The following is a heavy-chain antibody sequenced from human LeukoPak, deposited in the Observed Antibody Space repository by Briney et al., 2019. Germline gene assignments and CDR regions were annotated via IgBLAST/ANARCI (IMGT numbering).Heavy chain of an antibody. CDR3: AKDSREDKPLGRPDY. D-gene: IGHD2-15*01. CDR2: IYSGGST. CDR1: GFTVSNNY. V-gene: IGHV3-66*01. Sequence: GGSLRLSCAASGFTVSNNYLTWVRQAPGKGLEWVSVIYSGGSTYYADSVKGRFSISRDQSKNTLYLQMNSLSAEDTAVYYCAKDSREDKPLGRPDYWGQGTLVTVSS. J-gene: IGHJ4*02.